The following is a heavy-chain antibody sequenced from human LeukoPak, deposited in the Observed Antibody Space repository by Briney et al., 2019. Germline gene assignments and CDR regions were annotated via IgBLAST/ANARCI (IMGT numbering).Heavy chain of an antibody. J-gene: IGHJ6*02. CDR2: ISWDGGST. CDR1: GFTFDDYT. V-gene: IGHV3-43*01. CDR3: ARGNYDSSGNGMDV. Sequence: GGSLRLSCAASGFTFDDYTMHWVRQAPGKGLEWVSLISWDGGSTYYADSVKGRFTTSRDNSKNSLYLQMNSLRTEDTALYYCARGNYDSSGNGMDVWGQGTTVTVSS. D-gene: IGHD3-22*01.